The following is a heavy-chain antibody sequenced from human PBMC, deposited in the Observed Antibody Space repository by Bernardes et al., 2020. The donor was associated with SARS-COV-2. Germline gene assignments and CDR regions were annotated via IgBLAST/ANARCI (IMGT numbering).Heavy chain of an antibody. CDR2: FGTLGGDT. Sequence: GGSLRLSCTASGFTFSNYAMSWVRQAPGKGLEWISSFGTLGGDTYYADPVNGRFAISRDNSKNTVYLRMSGLGADDTATYFCATLGPPTTSSRFDHWGQGTLVTVSS. CDR1: GFTFSNYA. V-gene: IGHV3-23*01. J-gene: IGHJ4*02. D-gene: IGHD2-2*01. CDR3: ATLGPPTTSSRFDH.